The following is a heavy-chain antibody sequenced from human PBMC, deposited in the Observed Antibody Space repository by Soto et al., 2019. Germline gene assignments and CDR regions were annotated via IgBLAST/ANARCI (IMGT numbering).Heavy chain of an antibody. J-gene: IGHJ5*02. D-gene: IGHD3-9*01. V-gene: IGHV1-18*03. Sequence: ASVNVSCKASGYTLTSYGISWVRQAPGQGLERMGWISAYNGDTNYAIKLQGRVTLTMETFTGTAYMELRRLSSDDMAVYYCARYVVSVLRYFAWLNLGLDPWGQGTLVT. CDR3: ARYVVSVLRYFAWLNLGLDP. CDR2: ISAYNGDT. CDR1: GYTLTSYG.